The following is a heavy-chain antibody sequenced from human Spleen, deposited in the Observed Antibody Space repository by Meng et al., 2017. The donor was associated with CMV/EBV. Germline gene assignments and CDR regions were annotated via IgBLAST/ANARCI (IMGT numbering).Heavy chain of an antibody. D-gene: IGHD3-3*01. Sequence: GSFSGYYWSWIRQPPGKGLEWIGEINHSGSTNYNPSLKSRVTISVDTSKNQFSLKLSSVTAVDTAVYYCARGKGDYDFWSGYWWFDPWGQGTLVTVSS. J-gene: IGHJ5*02. CDR1: GSFSGYY. V-gene: IGHV4-34*01. CDR3: ARGKGDYDFWSGYWWFDP. CDR2: INHSGST.